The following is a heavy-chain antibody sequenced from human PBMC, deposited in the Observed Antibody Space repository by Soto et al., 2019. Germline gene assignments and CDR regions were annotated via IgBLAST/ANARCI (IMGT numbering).Heavy chain of an antibody. CDR1: GGSFSGYY. J-gene: IGHJ4*02. Sequence: SETLSLTCAVYGGSFSGYYWSWIRQPPGKGLEWIGEINHSGSTNYNPSLKSRVTISVDTSKNQFSLKLSSVTAADTAVYYCARAVGDIVVVPAARTYYFAYWGQGTLVTVSS. D-gene: IGHD2-2*01. CDR3: ARAVGDIVVVPAARTYYFAY. V-gene: IGHV4-34*01. CDR2: INHSGST.